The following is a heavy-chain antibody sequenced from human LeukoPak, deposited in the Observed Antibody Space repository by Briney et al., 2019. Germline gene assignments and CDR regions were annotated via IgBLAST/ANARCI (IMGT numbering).Heavy chain of an antibody. Sequence: ASVKVSCKASGYTFTSYDINWVRQATGQGLEWMGWMNPNSGNTGYAQKFQGRVTMTRNTSISTAYMELSSLRSEDTAVYYCARDLGTYYYGSGTQSMDVWGKGTTVTVSS. CDR1: GYTFTSYD. J-gene: IGHJ6*03. CDR2: MNPNSGNT. V-gene: IGHV1-8*01. CDR3: ARDLGTYYYGSGTQSMDV. D-gene: IGHD3-10*01.